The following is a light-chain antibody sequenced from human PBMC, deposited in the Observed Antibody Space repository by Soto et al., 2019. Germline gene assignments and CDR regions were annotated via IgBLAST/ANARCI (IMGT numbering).Light chain of an antibody. Sequence: IVLTQSPATLSVSPRERVILSCRASQSVSTNLAWYQQKPGQAPRLLIHGTSNRATGIPARFSGSGSGTEFTLTISSLQSEDFAVYYCQQYNSYSGTFGQGTKVDIK. CDR2: GTS. CDR1: QSVSTN. J-gene: IGKJ1*01. V-gene: IGKV3-15*01. CDR3: QQYNSYSGT.